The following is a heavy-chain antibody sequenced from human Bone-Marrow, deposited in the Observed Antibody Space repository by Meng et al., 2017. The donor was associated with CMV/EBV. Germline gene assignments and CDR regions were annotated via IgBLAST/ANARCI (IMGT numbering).Heavy chain of an antibody. CDR1: GGSTSSSSYY. V-gene: IGHV4-39*01. CDR2: IYYSGST. D-gene: IGHD6-13*01. Sequence: SETLSLTCTVSGGSTSSSSYYWGWIRQPPGKGLEWIGSIYYSGSTYYNPSLKSRVTISVDTSKNQFSLKLSSVTAADTAVYYCARGGLYSSSWYDPWGQGTLVTVSS. CDR3: ARGGLYSSSWYDP. J-gene: IGHJ5*02.